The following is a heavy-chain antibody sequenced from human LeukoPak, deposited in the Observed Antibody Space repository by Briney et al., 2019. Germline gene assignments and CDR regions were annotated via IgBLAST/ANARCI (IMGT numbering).Heavy chain of an antibody. CDR1: GFTFSSYS. Sequence: GGSLRLSCAASGFTFSSYSMNWVRQAPGKGLEWVSSISSSSSYIYYADSVKGRFTISRDNAKNSLYLQMNSLRAEDTAVYYCARGWRGSGYYVDFDYWGQGTLVTVSS. J-gene: IGHJ4*02. CDR2: ISSSSSYI. D-gene: IGHD3-22*01. CDR3: ARGWRGSGYYVDFDY. V-gene: IGHV3-21*01.